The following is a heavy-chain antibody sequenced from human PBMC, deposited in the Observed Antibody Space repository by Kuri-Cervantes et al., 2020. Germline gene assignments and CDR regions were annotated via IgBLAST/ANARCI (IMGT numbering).Heavy chain of an antibody. Sequence: GGSLSLTCAASGFTVSSNYMSWVRQAPGKGLDWVPVFYSGGSTYYADSVKGRFTISRDNSKNTLYLQMNSLRAEDTAVYYCARPGGRSSRYYYYGMDVWGQGTTVTVSS. V-gene: IGHV3-53*01. CDR1: GFTVSSNY. J-gene: IGHJ6*02. CDR2: FYSGGST. D-gene: IGHD3-16*01. CDR3: ARPGGRSSRYYYYGMDV.